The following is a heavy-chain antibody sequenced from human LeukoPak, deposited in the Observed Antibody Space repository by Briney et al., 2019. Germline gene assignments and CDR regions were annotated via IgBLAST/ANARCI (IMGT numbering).Heavy chain of an antibody. D-gene: IGHD3-16*02. Sequence: GGSLRLSCAASGFTFSSYEMNWVRQAPGKGLEWVSGINWNGGSTGYADSVKGRFTISRDNAKNSLYLQMNSLRAEDTALYYCAGGVYDYVWGSYRRFDYWGQGTLVTVSS. CDR3: AGGVYDYVWGSYRRFDY. CDR2: INWNGGST. V-gene: IGHV3-20*04. J-gene: IGHJ4*02. CDR1: GFTFSSYE.